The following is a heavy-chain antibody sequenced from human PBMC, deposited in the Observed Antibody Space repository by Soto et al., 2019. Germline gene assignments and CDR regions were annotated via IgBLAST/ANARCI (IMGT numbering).Heavy chain of an antibody. J-gene: IGHJ6*02. CDR2: INHSGST. V-gene: IGHV4-34*01. CDR1: GGSFSGYY. D-gene: IGHD2-21*02. Sequence: LSLTCAVYGGSFSGYYWSWIRQPPGKGLEWIGEINHSGSTNYNPSLKSRVTISVDTSKNQFSLKLSSVTAADTAVYYCARFKNRGGDYSTYYYYGMDVWGQGTTVTVSS. CDR3: ARFKNRGGDYSTYYYYGMDV.